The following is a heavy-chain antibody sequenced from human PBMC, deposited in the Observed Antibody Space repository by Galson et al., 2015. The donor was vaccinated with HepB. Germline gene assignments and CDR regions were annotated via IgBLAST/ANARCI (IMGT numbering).Heavy chain of an antibody. CDR2: IKSKNDGGTT. Sequence: SLRLSCAASGFAFNNAWMNWVRQAPGRGLEWDGRIKSKNDGGTTEYAAPVKGRFTISRDDSRNTLYLQMHSLKTDDTAVYYCTTDVYFSSYWSWLDPWGQGTLVTVSS. V-gene: IGHV3-15*01. J-gene: IGHJ5*02. D-gene: IGHD2-2*01. CDR3: TTDVYFSSYWSWLDP. CDR1: GFAFNNAW.